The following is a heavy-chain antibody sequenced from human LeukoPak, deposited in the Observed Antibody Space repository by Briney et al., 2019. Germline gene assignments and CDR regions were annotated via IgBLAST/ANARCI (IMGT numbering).Heavy chain of an antibody. J-gene: IGHJ4*02. Sequence: SETLSLTSTVSGGSISSSSYNWGWIRQPPGKGLEWIGSIYYSGSTYYNPSLKSRVTISVDTSKNQFSLKLSSVTAADTAVYYCARGRLTVTTSFDYWGQGTLVTVSS. CDR3: ARGRLTVTTSFDY. V-gene: IGHV4-39*07. CDR1: GGSISSSSYN. CDR2: IYYSGST. D-gene: IGHD4-11*01.